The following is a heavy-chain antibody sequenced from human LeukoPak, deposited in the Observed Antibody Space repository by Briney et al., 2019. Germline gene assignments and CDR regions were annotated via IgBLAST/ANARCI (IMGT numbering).Heavy chain of an antibody. J-gene: IGHJ6*02. CDR2: IIPVLNIT. V-gene: IGHV1-69*04. CDR1: GGTFSSSA. D-gene: IGHD5-18*01. CDR3: ARDQGLTAPPPYGLDV. Sequence: SVKVSCKASGGTFSSSAITWVRQTPGQGLEWMGRIIPVLNITSYAQKFQGSVTITADTSTSTVYMELSSLRSEETAVYYCARDQGLTAPPPYGLDVWGQGTTVSVSS.